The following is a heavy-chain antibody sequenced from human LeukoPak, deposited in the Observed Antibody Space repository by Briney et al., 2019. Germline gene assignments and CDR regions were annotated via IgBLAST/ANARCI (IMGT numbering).Heavy chain of an antibody. CDR1: GFAISGYW. Sequence: PGGSLRLSCAASGFAISGYWMSWIRQAPGKGLVWVSRSKYDGSTTMYADSVKGRFTISRDNAKNSLYLQMNSLGAEDTAVYYCASVNSSSWYPAYYWGQGTLVTVSS. CDR2: SKYDGSTT. J-gene: IGHJ4*02. CDR3: ASVNSSSWYPAYY. V-gene: IGHV3-74*03. D-gene: IGHD6-13*01.